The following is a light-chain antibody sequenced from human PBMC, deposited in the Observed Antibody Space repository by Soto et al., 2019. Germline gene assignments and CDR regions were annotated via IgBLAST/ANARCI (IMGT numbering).Light chain of an antibody. J-gene: IGLJ1*01. V-gene: IGLV2-18*02. CDR3: SSYTISSTYV. CDR2: DVN. CDR1: SSYVGSYNR. Sequence: QSVLTQPPSVSGPPGQSVAISCTGTSSYVGSYNRVSWYQQPPGTAPKLMIYDVNNRPSGVPDRFSGSKSGNTASLTISGLQAEDEADYYCSSYTISSTYVFGTGTKVTVL.